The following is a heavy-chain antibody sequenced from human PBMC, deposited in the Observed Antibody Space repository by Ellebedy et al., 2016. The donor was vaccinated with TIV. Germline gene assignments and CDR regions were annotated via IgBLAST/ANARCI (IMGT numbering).Heavy chain of an antibody. V-gene: IGHV1-69*10. J-gene: IGHJ4*02. CDR3: ARGDSSNWYHTTLDY. Sequence: SVKVSCKASGGTFSTYAISWVRQAPEQGLEWMGGIIPILDITNYAQKFLGRVTITADISTSTAYMELSSLRSEDTAMYYCARGDSSNWYHTTLDYWGQGSLVTVPS. CDR2: IIPILDIT. CDR1: GGTFSTYA. D-gene: IGHD6-13*01.